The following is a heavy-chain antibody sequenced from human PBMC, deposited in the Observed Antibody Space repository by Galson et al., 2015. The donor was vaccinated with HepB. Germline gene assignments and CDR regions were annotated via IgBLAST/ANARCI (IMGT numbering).Heavy chain of an antibody. CDR2: IYAGGSS. CDR1: GFNVNINF. V-gene: IGHV3-53*01. J-gene: IGHJ3*02. D-gene: IGHD5-12*01. Sequence: SLRLSCAASGFNVNINFISWVRQAPGKGLEWISAIYAGGSSDYSDSVKGRFTISRDDSINTVFLEMNSLRADDTAVYYCARMGGGYMASINIWGQGTLVTVSS. CDR3: ARMGGGYMASINI.